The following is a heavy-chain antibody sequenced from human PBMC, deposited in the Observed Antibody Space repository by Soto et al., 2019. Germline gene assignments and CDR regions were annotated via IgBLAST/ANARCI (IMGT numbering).Heavy chain of an antibody. V-gene: IGHV3-23*01. D-gene: IGHD1-26*01. Sequence: EVQLLESGGGSVQPGGSLRLSCAASGFTFISYAMNWVRQAPGKGLEWVSAISGSADRTYYADSVKGRFTISRDNSNKILYLRMNSLRAEETAVYYCAKVGSHSGSHYDAFDIWGQGTMVTVSS. J-gene: IGHJ3*02. CDR1: GFTFISYA. CDR3: AKVGSHSGSHYDAFDI. CDR2: ISGSADRT.